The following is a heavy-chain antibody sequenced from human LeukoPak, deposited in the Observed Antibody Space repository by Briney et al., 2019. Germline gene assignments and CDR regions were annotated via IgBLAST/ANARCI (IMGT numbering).Heavy chain of an antibody. D-gene: IGHD3-22*01. CDR1: GYTLTEIS. CDR2: FDAEDGET. Sequence: ASVKVSCKVSGYTLTEISMHWVRQAPGKGREWMGGFDAEDGETIYAQKFQGRVTMTEDTSTDTAYMELSSLRSEDTAVYYCATDPLLGKYDSSGYLDYWGQGTLVTVSS. V-gene: IGHV1-24*01. CDR3: ATDPLLGKYDSSGYLDY. J-gene: IGHJ4*02.